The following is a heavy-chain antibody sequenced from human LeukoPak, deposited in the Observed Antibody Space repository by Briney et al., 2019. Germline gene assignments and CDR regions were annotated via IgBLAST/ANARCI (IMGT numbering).Heavy chain of an antibody. CDR2: IKYDGSGK. Sequence: GESLRLSCAASGFTLSSYWMSWVRQAPGKGLEWVANIKYDGSGKYYADSVKGRFTISRDDAKNSLYLEMNRPRVEDTAVYYCARDLFSGSYQEDFWGQGTLVTVSS. V-gene: IGHV3-7*01. J-gene: IGHJ4*02. CDR3: ARDLFSGSYQEDF. D-gene: IGHD1-26*01. CDR1: GFTLSSYW.